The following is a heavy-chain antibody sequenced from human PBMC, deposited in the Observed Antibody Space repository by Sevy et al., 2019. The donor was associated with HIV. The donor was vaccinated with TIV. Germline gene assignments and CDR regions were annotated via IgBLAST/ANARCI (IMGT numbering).Heavy chain of an antibody. CDR3: AVTKDYYENSGNPFDY. Sequence: ASVKVSCKVSGYSLSNLAMHWVRQAPGKGLEWMGTFDPEDGETIYAQNFQGRVTLTEDTSTDTAYMELSSLRSEDTAVFYCAVTKDYYENSGNPFDYWGQGTLVTVPS. CDR1: GYSLSNLA. V-gene: IGHV1-24*01. D-gene: IGHD3-22*01. CDR2: FDPEDGET. J-gene: IGHJ4*02.